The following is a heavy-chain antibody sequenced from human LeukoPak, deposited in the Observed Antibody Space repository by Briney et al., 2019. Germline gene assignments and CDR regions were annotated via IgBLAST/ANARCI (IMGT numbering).Heavy chain of an antibody. CDR2: INWNGGST. J-gene: IGHJ3*02. CDR3: ARDANYGDYARGAFDI. V-gene: IGHV3-20*04. Sequence: GGSLRLSCAASGFTFSSHWMHWVRQAPGKGLEWVSGINWNGGSTGYADSVKGRFTISRDNAKNSLYLQMNSLRAEDTALYYCARDANYGDYARGAFDIWGQGTMVTVSS. D-gene: IGHD4-17*01. CDR1: GFTFSSHW.